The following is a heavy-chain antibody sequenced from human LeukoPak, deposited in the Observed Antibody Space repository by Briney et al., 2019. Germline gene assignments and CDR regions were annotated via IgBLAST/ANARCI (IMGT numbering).Heavy chain of an antibody. D-gene: IGHD1-1*01. Sequence: PGGSLRLSCAASGFTFGIYSMTCVRQAPGKGLEWVSTVNPSGDSTYYADSVKGRFTISRDNSKNTVYLQMDSLRAEDTAVYYCAKDRAGTPWADWGQGTLVTVSS. V-gene: IGHV3-23*01. CDR1: GFTFGIYS. CDR2: VNPSGDST. CDR3: AKDRAGTPWAD. J-gene: IGHJ4*02.